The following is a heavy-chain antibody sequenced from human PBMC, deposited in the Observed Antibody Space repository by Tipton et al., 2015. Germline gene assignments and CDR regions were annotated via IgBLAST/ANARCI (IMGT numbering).Heavy chain of an antibody. CDR1: GFTFSSYA. CDR2: ISGSGGST. CDR3: ARGDWGTSGQAY. D-gene: IGHD2-8*01. Sequence: SLRLSCSASGFTFSSYAMSWVRQAPGKGLEWVSAISGSGGSTFYADSVKGRFTISRDNAKDSLYLQMNSLRDEDTAVYFCARGDWGTSGQAYWGQGTLVTVSS. V-gene: IGHV3-23*01. J-gene: IGHJ4*02.